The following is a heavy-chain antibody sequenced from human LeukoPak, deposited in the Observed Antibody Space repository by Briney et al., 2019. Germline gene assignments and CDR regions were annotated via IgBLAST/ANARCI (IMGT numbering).Heavy chain of an antibody. CDR3: AKDRLRYCSSTSCLGAFDI. D-gene: IGHD2-2*01. CDR2: ISGSGGST. J-gene: IGHJ3*02. Sequence: PGGSLRLSCAASGFTFSSYAMSWVRQAPGKGLEWVSAISGSGGSTYYADSVKGRFTISRDNSKNTLYLQMNSLRAEDTAVYHCAKDRLRYCSSTSCLGAFDIWGQGTMVTVSS. V-gene: IGHV3-23*01. CDR1: GFTFSSYA.